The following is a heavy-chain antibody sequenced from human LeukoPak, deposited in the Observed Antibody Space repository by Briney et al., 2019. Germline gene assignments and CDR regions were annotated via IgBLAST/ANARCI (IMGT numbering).Heavy chain of an antibody. D-gene: IGHD6-19*01. Sequence: GGSLRLSCAASGFTFSSYSMNWVRQAPGKGLEWVSSISSSSSYIYYADSVKGRFTISRDNAKNSLYLQMNSLRAEDTAVYFCARASQWLAFDSWGQGTLVTVSS. CDR3: ARASQWLAFDS. CDR1: GFTFSSYS. V-gene: IGHV3-21*01. J-gene: IGHJ4*02. CDR2: ISSSSSYI.